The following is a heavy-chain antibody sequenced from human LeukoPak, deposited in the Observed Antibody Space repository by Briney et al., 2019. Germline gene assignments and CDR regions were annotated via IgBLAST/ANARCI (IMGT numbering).Heavy chain of an antibody. CDR2: IRYDGSNK. CDR1: GFTFSSYG. V-gene: IGHV3-30*02. D-gene: IGHD6-19*01. J-gene: IGHJ5*02. CDR3: ARIPSSGRYGGWFDP. Sequence: GGSLRLSCAASGFTFSSYGMHWVRQAPGKGLEWVAFIRYDGSNKYYADSVKGRFTISRDNSKNTLYLQMNSLRAEDTAVYYCARIPSSGRYGGWFDPWGQGTLVTVSS.